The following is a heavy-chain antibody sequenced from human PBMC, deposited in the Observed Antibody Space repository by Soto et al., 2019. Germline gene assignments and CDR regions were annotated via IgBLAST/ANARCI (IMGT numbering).Heavy chain of an antibody. V-gene: IGHV3-23*01. CDR1: GFTFSSYA. CDR3: AKEQIAVAGKTIGIDY. Sequence: GGSLSHSCAASGFTFSSYAMSWVRQAPGKGLEWVSAISGSGGSTYYADSVKGRFTISRDNAKNTLYLQMNSLRAEDTAVYYYAKEQIAVAGKTIGIDYWGQGTLGTVAS. CDR2: ISGSGGST. J-gene: IGHJ4*02. D-gene: IGHD6-19*01.